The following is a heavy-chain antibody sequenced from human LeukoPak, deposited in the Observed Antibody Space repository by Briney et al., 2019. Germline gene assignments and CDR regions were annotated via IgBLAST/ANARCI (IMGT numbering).Heavy chain of an antibody. CDR3: ARDTGRASPFRRYGTDV. J-gene: IGHJ6*02. V-gene: IGHV3-66*01. CDR2: IYSGGST. D-gene: IGHD2-2*01. Sequence: GALRLSCAASGFTVSSNYISWVRQAPGKGLEWVSVIYSGGSTYYADSVKGRFTISRDNSKNTLYLQMNSLRAEDTAVYYCARDTGRASPFRRYGTDVWGQGTTVTVSS. CDR1: GFTVSSNY.